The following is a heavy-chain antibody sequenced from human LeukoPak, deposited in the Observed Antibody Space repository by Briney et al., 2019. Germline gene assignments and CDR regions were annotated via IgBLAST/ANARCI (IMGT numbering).Heavy chain of an antibody. J-gene: IGHJ4*02. CDR3: AGRTDSPNSFDC. D-gene: IGHD1-1*01. V-gene: IGHV4-59*08. CDR1: GGSISSYH. Sequence: SETLSLTCTVSGGSISSYHWNWIRQPPGKGLEWIGNIFYSGGTNYNPSLKIRVTISVDTSKKQISLKLSSVTAADTAVYYCAGRTDSPNSFDCWGQGTLVTVSS. CDR2: IFYSGGT.